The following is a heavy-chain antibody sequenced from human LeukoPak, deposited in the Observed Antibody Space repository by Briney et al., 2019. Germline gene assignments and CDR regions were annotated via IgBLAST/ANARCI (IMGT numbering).Heavy chain of an antibody. Sequence: GGSLRLSCAASGFTFSSYAMSWVRQAPGKGLEWVSVIYGGGATYYADAVKGRFTISRDSAQNTLYLQMNSLRTEDTAVYYCARDIASAFYYGLDLWGQGTTVTVSS. D-gene: IGHD6-13*01. CDR1: GFTFSSYA. CDR2: IYGGGAT. J-gene: IGHJ6*02. V-gene: IGHV3-53*01. CDR3: ARDIASAFYYGLDL.